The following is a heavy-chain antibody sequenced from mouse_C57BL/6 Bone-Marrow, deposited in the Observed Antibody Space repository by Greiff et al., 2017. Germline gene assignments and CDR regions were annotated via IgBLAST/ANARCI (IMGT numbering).Heavy chain of an antibody. Sequence: VQGVESGAELVKPGASVKISCKASGYAFSSYWMNWVKQRPGKGLEWIGQIYPGDGDTNYNGKFKGKATLNAYQSSRAAYRQLSGLTSEDSSVYFWARSGDGYYGWFAYWGRGTLVTVSA. CDR1: GYAFSSYW. CDR2: IYPGDGDT. V-gene: IGHV1-80*01. D-gene: IGHD2-3*01. J-gene: IGHJ3*01. CDR3: ARSGDGYYGWFAY.